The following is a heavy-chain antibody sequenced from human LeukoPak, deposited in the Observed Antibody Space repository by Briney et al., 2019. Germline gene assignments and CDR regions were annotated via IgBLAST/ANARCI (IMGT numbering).Heavy chain of an antibody. CDR1: GYTFTSYA. Sequence: ASVKVSCKASGYTFTSYAMNWVRQAPGQGLEWMGIINPSGGSTSYAQKFQGRVTMTRDMSTSTVYMELSSLRSEDTAVYYCASFREYYYDSSGYVDYWGQGTLVTVSS. CDR2: INPSGGST. CDR3: ASFREYYYDSSGYVDY. V-gene: IGHV1-46*01. J-gene: IGHJ4*02. D-gene: IGHD3-22*01.